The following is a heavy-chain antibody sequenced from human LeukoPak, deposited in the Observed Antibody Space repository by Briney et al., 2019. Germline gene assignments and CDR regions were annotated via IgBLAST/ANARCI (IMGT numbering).Heavy chain of an antibody. CDR2: INHSGST. D-gene: IGHD5-24*01. Sequence: SETLSLTSAVYGGSSSGYYGSWIRQPPGTGLEWIGEINHSGSTHHNPSLKSRVTISVDTSNDQFSLKLSSVPAADTAVYYCARGIRRDGYNYYYDYYMDVWGKGTTVTVSS. CDR1: GGSSSGYY. J-gene: IGHJ6*03. CDR3: ARGIRRDGYNYYYDYYMDV. V-gene: IGHV4-34*01.